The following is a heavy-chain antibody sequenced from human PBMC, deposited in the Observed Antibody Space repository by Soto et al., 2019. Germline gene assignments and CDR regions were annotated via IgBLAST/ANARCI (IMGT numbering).Heavy chain of an antibody. Sequence: QVQLVQSGAEVKNPGSSVKVSCKASGGTFSSYAISWVRQAPGQGLEWMGGISPIFGTANYAQKFQGRVTITADKSTSTAYMERSSLRSEDTAVYYCARDTYRGSKDSVVYYYGMDVWGKGTTVTVSS. D-gene: IGHD3-16*02. CDR1: GGTFSSYA. J-gene: IGHJ6*04. CDR3: ARDTYRGSKDSVVYYYGMDV. CDR2: ISPIFGTA. V-gene: IGHV1-69*06.